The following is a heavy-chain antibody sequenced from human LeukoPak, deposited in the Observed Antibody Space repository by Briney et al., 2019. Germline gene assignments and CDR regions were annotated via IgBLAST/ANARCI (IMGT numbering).Heavy chain of an antibody. D-gene: IGHD3-22*01. J-gene: IGHJ4*02. Sequence: SETLSLTCAVYGGSFSGYYWSWIRQPPGKGLEWIGEINHSGSTNYNPSLKSRVTISVDTSKNQFSLKLSSVTAADTAVYYCASRYYYVSSGYLFFDYWGQGTLVTVSS. V-gene: IGHV4-34*01. CDR1: GGSFSGYY. CDR3: ASRYYYVSSGYLFFDY. CDR2: INHSGST.